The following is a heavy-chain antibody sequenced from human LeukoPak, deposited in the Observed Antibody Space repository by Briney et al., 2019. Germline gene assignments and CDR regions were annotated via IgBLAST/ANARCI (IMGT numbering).Heavy chain of an antibody. CDR1: GFTFNNYD. Sequence: GGSLRLSCAASGFTFNNYDMHWVRQAPGKGLEWVAFIRYDGSNKYYADSVKGRFTISRDNSKNTLYLQMNSLRAEDTAVYYCAKEDSSPFDYWGQGTLDTVSS. V-gene: IGHV3-30*02. CDR2: IRYDGSNK. CDR3: AKEDSSPFDY. J-gene: IGHJ4*02.